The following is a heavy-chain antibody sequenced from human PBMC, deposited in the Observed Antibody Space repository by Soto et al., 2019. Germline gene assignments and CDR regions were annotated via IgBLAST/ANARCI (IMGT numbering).Heavy chain of an antibody. CDR3: ASEKYYYDSSGNDAFDI. V-gene: IGHV1-2*02. Sequence: GASVKVSCKASGYTFTGYYMHWLRQAPGQGLEWMGWINPNSGGTNYAQKFQGRVTMTRDTSISTAYMELSRLRSDDTAVYYCASEKYYYDSSGNDAFDIWGQGTMVTVSS. D-gene: IGHD3-22*01. J-gene: IGHJ3*02. CDR1: GYTFTGYY. CDR2: INPNSGGT.